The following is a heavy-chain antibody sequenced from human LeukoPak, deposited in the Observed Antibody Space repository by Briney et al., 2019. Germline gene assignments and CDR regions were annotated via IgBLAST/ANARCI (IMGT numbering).Heavy chain of an antibody. Sequence: TGGSLRLSCAASGFTFSTYCMTWVRQAPGKGLEWMANIRDDGSDKYYVDSVKGRFTISRDNAQNTLLLQMDSLRVEDTAVYYCVRHTRRSPGDYWGQGTLVTVST. CDR1: GFTFSTYC. J-gene: IGHJ4*02. V-gene: IGHV3-7*01. D-gene: IGHD1-26*01. CDR3: VRHTRRSPGDY. CDR2: IRDDGSDK.